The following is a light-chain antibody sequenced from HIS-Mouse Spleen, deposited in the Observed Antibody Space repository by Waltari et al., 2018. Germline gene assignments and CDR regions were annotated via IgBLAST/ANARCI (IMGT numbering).Light chain of an antibody. Sequence: QSALTQPASVSGSPGQSITISCTGTSSDVGSYNLVSWYQQHPGKAPKLMIYEGSKRPSGVSNRFSGSKSGKTASLTISGLQAEDEADYYCAAWDDSLSGPVFGGGTKLTVL. V-gene: IGLV2-23*01. CDR3: AAWDDSLSGPV. CDR2: EGS. CDR1: SSDVGSYNL. J-gene: IGLJ3*02.